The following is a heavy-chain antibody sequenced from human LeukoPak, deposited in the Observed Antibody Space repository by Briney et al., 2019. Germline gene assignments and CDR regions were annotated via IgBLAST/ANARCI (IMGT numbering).Heavy chain of an antibody. V-gene: IGHV4-39*07. J-gene: IGHJ4*02. Sequence: KTSETLSLTCTVSGGSISSSSYYWGWIRQPPGKGLEWIGSTYYSGSTYYNPSLKSRVTISVDTSKNQFSLKLSSVTAADTAVYYCASARDFGWEGIWNWGQGTLVTVSS. CDR1: GGSISSSSYY. CDR3: ASARDFGWEGIWN. CDR2: TYYSGST. D-gene: IGHD6-19*01.